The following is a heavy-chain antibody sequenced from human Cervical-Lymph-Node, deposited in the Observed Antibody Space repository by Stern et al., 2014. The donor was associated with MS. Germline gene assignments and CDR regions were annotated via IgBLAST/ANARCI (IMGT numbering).Heavy chain of an antibody. Sequence: VQLEESGPGLVKPSETLSLTCAVSGGSISSRYWGWIRQPPGKGLEWIGLISHSGDTKYNPSLKSRVTISLDTSKTHFSLKVPSVTAADTAVYYCARLSTAVDFWGQGTLVTVSS. CDR2: ISHSGDT. V-gene: IGHV4-59*08. CDR1: GGSISSRY. CDR3: ARLSTAVDF. J-gene: IGHJ4*02.